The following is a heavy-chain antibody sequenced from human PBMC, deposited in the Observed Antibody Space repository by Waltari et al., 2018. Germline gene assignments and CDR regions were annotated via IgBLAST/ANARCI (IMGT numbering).Heavy chain of an antibody. CDR2: IYYSGST. D-gene: IGHD4-17*01. CDR3: ARDAPDDYGDYGGSFDY. CDR1: GGSISSYY. V-gene: IGHV4-59*01. Sequence: QVQLQESGPGLVKPSETLSLTCTVSGGSISSYYWSWIRQPPGKGLEWIGYIYYSGSTNYNPSLKMRVTISVDTSKNQFSLKLSSVTAADTAVYYCARDAPDDYGDYGGSFDYWGQGTLVTVSS. J-gene: IGHJ4*02.